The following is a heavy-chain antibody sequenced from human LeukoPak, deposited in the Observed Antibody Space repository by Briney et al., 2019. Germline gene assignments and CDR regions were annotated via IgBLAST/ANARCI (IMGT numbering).Heavy chain of an antibody. V-gene: IGHV4-4*07. J-gene: IGHJ4*02. D-gene: IGHD3-22*01. CDR2: IYTSGST. CDR1: GGSISSYY. CDR3: ARLLRLSYYYDSSGRDGPR. Sequence: SETLSLTCTVSGGSISSYYWSWIRQPAGKGLEWIGRIYTSGSTNYNPSLKSRVTMSVDTSKNQFSLKLSSVTAADTAVYYCARLLRLSYYYDSSGRDGPRWGQGTLVTVSS.